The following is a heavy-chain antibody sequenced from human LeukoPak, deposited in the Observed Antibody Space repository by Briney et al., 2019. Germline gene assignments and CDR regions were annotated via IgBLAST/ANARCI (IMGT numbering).Heavy chain of an antibody. CDR3: ASAVDTAHSRTKYYFDY. CDR1: GGTFSSYA. CDR2: IIPIFGTA. V-gene: IGHV1-69*01. D-gene: IGHD5-18*01. J-gene: IGHJ4*02. Sequence: SVKVSCKASGGTFSSYAISWVRQAPGQGLEWMGGIIPIFGTANYAQKFQGRVTITADESTSTAYMELSSLRSEDTAVCYCASAVDTAHSRTKYYFDYWGQGTLVTVSS.